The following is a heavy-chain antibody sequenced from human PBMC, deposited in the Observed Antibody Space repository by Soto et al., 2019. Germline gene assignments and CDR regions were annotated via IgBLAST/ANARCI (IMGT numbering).Heavy chain of an antibody. V-gene: IGHV3-30*18. CDR3: AKGGSFDI. CDR2: ITSDVNYK. Sequence: GGSLRLSCAASGFAFSTYGLHWVRQAPGKELEWVAIITSDVNYKYYADSVKGRFTISRDNSKDTLFLQMNSLRAEDTAVYYCAKGGSFDIWGQGTLVTVSS. D-gene: IGHD3-16*01. J-gene: IGHJ4*02. CDR1: GFAFSTYG.